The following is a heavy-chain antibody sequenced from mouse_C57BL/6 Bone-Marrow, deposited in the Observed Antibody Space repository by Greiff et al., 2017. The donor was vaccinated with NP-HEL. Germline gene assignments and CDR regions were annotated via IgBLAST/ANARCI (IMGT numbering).Heavy chain of an antibody. CDR3: ARPYGRVWYFDV. CDR1: GYTFTSYG. D-gene: IGHD1-1*01. J-gene: IGHJ1*03. V-gene: IGHV1-81*01. CDR2: IYPRSGNT. Sequence: QVQLQQSGAELARPGASVKLSCKASGYTFTSYGISWVKQRTGQGLEWIGEIYPRSGNTYYNEKFKGKATLTADKSSSTAYMELRSLTSEYSAVYFCARPYGRVWYFDVWGTGTTVTVSS.